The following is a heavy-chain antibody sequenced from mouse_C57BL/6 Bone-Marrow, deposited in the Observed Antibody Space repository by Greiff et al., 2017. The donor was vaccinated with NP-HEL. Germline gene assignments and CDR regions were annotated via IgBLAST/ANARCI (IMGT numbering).Heavy chain of an antibody. V-gene: IGHV1-64*01. Sequence: VQLQQPGAELVKPGASVKLSCKASGYTFTSYWMHWVKQRPGQGLEWIGMIHPNSGSTNYNEKFKSKATLTVDKSSSTAYMQLSSLTSEDSAVYYCAREEGTGALFAYWGQGTLVTVSA. CDR1: GYTFTSYW. CDR3: AREEGTGALFAY. CDR2: IHPNSGST. J-gene: IGHJ3*01. D-gene: IGHD4-1*01.